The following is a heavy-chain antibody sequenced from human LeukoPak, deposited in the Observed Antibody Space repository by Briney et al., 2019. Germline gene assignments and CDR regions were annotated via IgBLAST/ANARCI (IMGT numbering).Heavy chain of an antibody. CDR2: IIPVSGTT. V-gene: IGHV1-69*05. CDR1: GGALSNHA. D-gene: IGHD1-26*01. CDR3: ARGGGGSSDAFDI. Sequence: SVKVSCKASGGALSNHAVSWVRQAPGQGLEWMGRIIPVSGTTNYAQKFQGRVTITTDESTSTVYMDLSSLRSEDTAVYYCARGGGGSSDAFDIWGQGTMVTVSS. J-gene: IGHJ3*02.